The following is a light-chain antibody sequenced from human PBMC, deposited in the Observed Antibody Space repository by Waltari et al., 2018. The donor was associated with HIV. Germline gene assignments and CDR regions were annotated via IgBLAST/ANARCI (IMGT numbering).Light chain of an antibody. CDR2: RNN. V-gene: IGLV1-47*01. J-gene: IGLJ2*01. CDR1: SSNIGSNY. CDR3: AAWDTSLSGSVV. Sequence: QSVLTQPPSASGTPGQRVTISCSGSSSNIGSNYVYWYHQLPGTAPKILVDRNNQRPSGCPDRFAGSKSGTSASLAISGLRSEDEADYYCAAWDTSLSGSVVFGGGTKLTVL.